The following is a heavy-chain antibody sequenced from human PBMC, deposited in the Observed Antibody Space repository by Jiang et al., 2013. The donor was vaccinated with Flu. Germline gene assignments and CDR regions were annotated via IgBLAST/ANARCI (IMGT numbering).Heavy chain of an antibody. CDR3: ARNSITKGQWLAA. V-gene: IGHV1-18*01. CDR2: ISAYNGNT. Sequence: GAEVKKPGASVKVSCKASGYTFTSYGISWVRQAPGQGLEWMGWISAYNGNTNYAQKLQGRVTMTRDTSTSTVYMELSSLRSEDTAVYYCARNSITKGQWLAAWGQGTLVTVSS. J-gene: IGHJ5*02. D-gene: IGHD6-19*01. CDR1: GYTFTSYG.